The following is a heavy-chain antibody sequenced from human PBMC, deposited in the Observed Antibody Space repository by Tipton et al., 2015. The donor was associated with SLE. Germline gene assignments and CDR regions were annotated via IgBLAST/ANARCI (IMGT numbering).Heavy chain of an antibody. CDR3: ARDYGDYVWAFDI. V-gene: IGHV4-4*02. J-gene: IGHJ3*02. CDR2: IYHSGST. CDR1: GGSISSSNW. D-gene: IGHD4-17*01. Sequence: TLSLTCAVSGGSISSSNWWSWVRQPPGKGLEWIGEIYHSGSTNYNPSLKSRVTISVDTSKNQFSLKLRSVTAADTAVYYCARDYGDYVWAFDIWGQGTMVTVSS.